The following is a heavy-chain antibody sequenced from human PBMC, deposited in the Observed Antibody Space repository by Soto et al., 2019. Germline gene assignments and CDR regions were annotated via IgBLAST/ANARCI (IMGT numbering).Heavy chain of an antibody. CDR1: GFSLTTSGVG. CDR3: AHDSSGLYGFDY. Sequence: QITLKESGPTLVKPTQTLTLTCTFSGFSLTTSGVGVGWIRQPPGKALEWLALIYWYDDKRYSPSLKSRLTITKDTSKTQVVLTMTNMDPVDTATYYCAHDSSGLYGFDYWGQGTLVTVSS. V-gene: IGHV2-5*01. J-gene: IGHJ4*02. D-gene: IGHD6-19*01. CDR2: IYWYDDK.